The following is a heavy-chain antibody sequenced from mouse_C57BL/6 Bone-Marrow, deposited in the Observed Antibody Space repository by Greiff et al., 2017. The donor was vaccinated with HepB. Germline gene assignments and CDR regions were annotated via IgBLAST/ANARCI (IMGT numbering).Heavy chain of an antibody. Sequence: QVQLQQPGAELVRPGTSVKLSCKASGYTFTSYWMHWVKQRPGQGLEWIGVIDPSDSYTNYNQKFKGKATLTVDTSSSTAYMQLSSLTSEDSAVYYCARGMRSTMITPYYCDDWGQGTTLTVSS. CDR3: ARGMRSTMITPYYCDD. D-gene: IGHD2-4*01. V-gene: IGHV1-59*01. CDR1: GYTFTSYW. J-gene: IGHJ2*01. CDR2: IDPSDSYT.